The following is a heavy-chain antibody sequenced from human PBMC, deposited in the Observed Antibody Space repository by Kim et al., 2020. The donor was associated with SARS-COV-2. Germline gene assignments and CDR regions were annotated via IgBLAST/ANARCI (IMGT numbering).Heavy chain of an antibody. V-gene: IGHV3-74*01. CDR3: VRGYDMDV. CDR2: VNIDGSST. J-gene: IGHJ6*02. CDR1: GFTFSIYW. Sequence: LSLTCAASGFTFSIYWMHWVRQAPGKGLVWVSHVNIDGSSTSYADSVKGRFTISRDNAKNMLYLQMNSLRAEDTAAYYCVRGYDMDVWGQGTTVTVS.